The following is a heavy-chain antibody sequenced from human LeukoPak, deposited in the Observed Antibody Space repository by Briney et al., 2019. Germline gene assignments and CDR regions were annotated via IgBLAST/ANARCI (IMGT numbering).Heavy chain of an antibody. Sequence: PGGSLRLSCAASGFTFSSYDMHWVRQATGKGLEWVSAIGTVGDTYYPGSVKGRFTISRENAKNSLYLQMNSLRAGDTAVYYCARSGSYSPFDYWGQGTLVTVSS. CDR1: GFTFSSYD. CDR3: ARSGSYSPFDY. D-gene: IGHD1-26*01. CDR2: IGTVGDT. J-gene: IGHJ4*02. V-gene: IGHV3-13*01.